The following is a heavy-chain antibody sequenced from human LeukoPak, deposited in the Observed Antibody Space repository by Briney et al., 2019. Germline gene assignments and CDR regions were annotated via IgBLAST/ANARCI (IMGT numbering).Heavy chain of an antibody. CDR3: ARDKGTAMGLDY. V-gene: IGHV3-30*02. D-gene: IGHD5-18*01. CDR1: GFTFNIYG. Sequence: PGGPLRLSCAVSGFTFNIYGMHWVRQAPGKGLEWVAFTRYDATKKYYADSVKDRFTISRDDSKNTIYLQMNSLRAEDTAVYYCARDKGTAMGLDYWGQGTLVTVSS. J-gene: IGHJ4*02. CDR2: TRYDATKK.